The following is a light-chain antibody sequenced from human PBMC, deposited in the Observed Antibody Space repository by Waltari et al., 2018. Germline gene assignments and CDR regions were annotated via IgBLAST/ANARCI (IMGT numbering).Light chain of an antibody. CDR1: QSISSY. Sequence: DIQMTQSPSSLSVSVGDRVTITCRASQSISSYLNWYQHKRGKAPKLLIYGASSLQSGVPSRFSGSGSGTDFTLTISTLQPEDFATYYCQQSYTTPLTFGGGTRVEIK. CDR3: QQSYTTPLT. J-gene: IGKJ4*01. CDR2: GAS. V-gene: IGKV1-39*01.